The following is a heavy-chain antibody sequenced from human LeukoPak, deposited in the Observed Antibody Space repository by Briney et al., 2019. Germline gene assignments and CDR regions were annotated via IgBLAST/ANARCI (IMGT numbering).Heavy chain of an antibody. D-gene: IGHD2-2*01. CDR3: ARSVYCSSTSCYHLDV. CDR1: GFTFRSHA. Sequence: GGSLRLSCVGSGFTFRSHAMSWVRQAPEKGLEFVSGIYENGGTTYYADSVKGRFSISRDNSKNTLYLQMNSLRVEDTAVYYCARSVYCSSTSCYHLDVWGQGTTVTVSS. V-gene: IGHV3-23*01. J-gene: IGHJ6*02. CDR2: IYENGGTT.